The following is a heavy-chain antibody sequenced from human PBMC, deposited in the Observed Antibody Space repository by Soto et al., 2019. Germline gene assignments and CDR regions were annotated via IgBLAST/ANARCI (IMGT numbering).Heavy chain of an antibody. D-gene: IGHD1-26*01. CDR1: GFSFSSFA. CDR3: TKGVELDV. Sequence: EVLLLESGGGLVQPGGSLRLSCEAFGFSFSSFAMNWVRQGPGKGLEWVSAIGDRGASTNYADSVKGRLTISRDNSTNTPELQVTSLRAEDTAVHYWTKGVELDVWGNGTTVNVSS. CDR2: IGDRGAST. V-gene: IGHV3-23*01. J-gene: IGHJ6*01.